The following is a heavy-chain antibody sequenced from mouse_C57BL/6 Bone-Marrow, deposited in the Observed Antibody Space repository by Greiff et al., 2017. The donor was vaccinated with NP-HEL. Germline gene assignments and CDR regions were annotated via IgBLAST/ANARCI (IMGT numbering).Heavy chain of an antibody. CDR2: INPKNGGH. CDR1: GYTFTDYY. Sequence: VQLQQSGPELVKPGASVKISCKASGYTFTDYYMNWVKQSHGKSLEWIGDINPKNGGHSYNQKFKGKATLTVDKSSSTAYMELRSLTSEDSAVYYCARATDYDYDGAMDFWGEGTSVTVSA. D-gene: IGHD2-4*01. J-gene: IGHJ4*01. V-gene: IGHV1-26*01. CDR3: ARATDYDYDGAMDF.